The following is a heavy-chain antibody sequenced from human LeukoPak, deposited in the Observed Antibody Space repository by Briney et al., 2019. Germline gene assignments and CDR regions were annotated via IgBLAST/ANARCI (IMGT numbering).Heavy chain of an antibody. CDR3: ARDREYSSGWESDAFDI. V-gene: IGHV3-48*02. Sequence: GGSLRLSCAASGFTFSSYSMNWVRQAPGKGLEWVSYISSSSSTIYYADSVKGRFTISRDNAKNSLYLQMNSLRDEDTAVYYCARDREYSSGWESDAFDIWGQGTMVTVSS. CDR1: GFTFSSYS. D-gene: IGHD6-19*01. CDR2: ISSSSSTI. J-gene: IGHJ3*02.